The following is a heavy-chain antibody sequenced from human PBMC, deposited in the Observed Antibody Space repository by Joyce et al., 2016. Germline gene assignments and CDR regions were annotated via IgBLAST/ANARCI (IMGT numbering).Heavy chain of an antibody. CDR1: GYSFTNYA. CDR2: IHAGSVVT. V-gene: IGHV1-3*05. Sequence: QVLLVQSGPAQKEPGASMTLSCKTSGYSFTNYALNWVRQAPGQGLEWMGRIHAGSVVTMFSQKFYDRVSITTDTSASTVYMEMRGLTSADTATYYCTRSLPHGDGDKRATDIWGQGTLVTVSS. CDR3: TRSLPHGDGDKRATDI. D-gene: IGHD7-27*01. J-gene: IGHJ4*02.